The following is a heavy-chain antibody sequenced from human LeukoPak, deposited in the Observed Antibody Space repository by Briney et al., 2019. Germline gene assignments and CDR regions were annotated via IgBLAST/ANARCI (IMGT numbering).Heavy chain of an antibody. D-gene: IGHD1-26*01. J-gene: IGHJ6*02. Sequence: SETLSLTCTVSGGSISSYYWSWIRQPPGKGLEWIGYIYYSGSTNYNPSLKSRVTISVDTSKNRFSLKLSSVTAADTPVYYCARTSGSYFYYYGMDVWGQGTTVTVSS. CDR1: GGSISSYY. V-gene: IGHV4-59*01. CDR2: IYYSGST. CDR3: ARTSGSYFYYYGMDV.